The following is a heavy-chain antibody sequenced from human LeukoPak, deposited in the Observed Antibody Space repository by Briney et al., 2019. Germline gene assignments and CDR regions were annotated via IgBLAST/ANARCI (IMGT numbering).Heavy chain of an antibody. CDR3: ARGGINCGGDCYSPPYFDY. J-gene: IGHJ4*02. CDR2: IIPIFGTA. Sequence: SVKVSCKASGGTFSSYAISWVRQAPGQGLEWMGGIIPIFGTANYAQKFQGRVTITADESTSTAYMELSSLRSEDTAVYYCARGGINCGGDCYSPPYFDYWGQGTLVTVSS. D-gene: IGHD2-21*01. V-gene: IGHV1-69*13. CDR1: GGTFSSYA.